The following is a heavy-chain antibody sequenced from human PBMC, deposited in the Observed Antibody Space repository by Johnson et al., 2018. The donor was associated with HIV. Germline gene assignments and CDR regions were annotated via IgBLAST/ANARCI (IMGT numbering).Heavy chain of an antibody. CDR1: GFTFSSYD. Sequence: VKLVESGGGLVQPGGSLRLSCAASGFTFSSYDMHWVRQATGKGLEWVSAIGTAGDTYYPGSVKGRFTISRENAKNSLYLQMNSLRAGDTAGYYCARSGRYNWNDGAFDSWGQGTMVTVAS. J-gene: IGHJ3*02. D-gene: IGHD1-20*01. CDR2: IGTAGDT. V-gene: IGHV3-13*01. CDR3: ARSGRYNWNDGAFDS.